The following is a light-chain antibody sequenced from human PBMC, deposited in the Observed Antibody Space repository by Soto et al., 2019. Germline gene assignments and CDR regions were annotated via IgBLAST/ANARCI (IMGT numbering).Light chain of an antibody. CDR3: PQDKNCPFS. J-gene: IGKJ5*01. Sequence: ELLMTKSPSTRSVAPWAPVSLSCRSNQTISNTLSWYQQKPGQAPRLLIYDVSTRATGVPARFSGTGSETDFTLAISGFQSEDSGIYFCPQDKNCPFSFGQGTRLEIK. CDR2: DVS. V-gene: IGKV3-15*01. CDR1: QTISNT.